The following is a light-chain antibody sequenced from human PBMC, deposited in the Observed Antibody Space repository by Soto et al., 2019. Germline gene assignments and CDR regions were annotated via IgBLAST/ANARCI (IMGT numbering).Light chain of an antibody. V-gene: IGLV2-14*01. J-gene: IGLJ1*01. Sequence: QSVLTQPASVSGSPGQSITISCTGTSSDVGFYNYVSWYQQQHPGKAPKLMIYEVDNRPSGVSIRFSGSKSGNTASLTISGLQAEDEADYYCSSYAHGGTYVFGTGTKVTVL. CDR3: SSYAHGGTYV. CDR2: EVD. CDR1: SSDVGFYNY.